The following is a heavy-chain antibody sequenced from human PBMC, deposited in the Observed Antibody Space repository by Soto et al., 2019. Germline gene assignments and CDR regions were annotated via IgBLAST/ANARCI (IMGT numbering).Heavy chain of an antibody. D-gene: IGHD6-13*01. Sequence: EVQLVESGGGLVQPGGSLRLSCAASEFTFSSYWMSWVRQAPVKGLEWVGNIKQDGSEKNYVDFMEGRFTISRDNAENSLYLQMNSLRAEDTAVYYCARIASAGRGWDVWGQGTTVVVSS. CDR3: ARIASAGRGWDV. CDR1: EFTFSSYW. V-gene: IGHV3-7*01. J-gene: IGHJ6*02. CDR2: IKQDGSEK.